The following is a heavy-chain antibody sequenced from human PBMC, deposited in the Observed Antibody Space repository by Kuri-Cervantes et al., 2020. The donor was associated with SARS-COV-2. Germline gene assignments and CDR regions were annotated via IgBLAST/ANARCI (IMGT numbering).Heavy chain of an antibody. CDR3: ASITGTTEWFDP. Sequence: ASVKVSCKVSGYTLTELSMHWVRQAPGKGLEWMGGFDPEDGETIYAQKFQGRVTMTEDTSTDTAYMELSSLRSEDTAVYYCASITGTTEWFDPWGQGTLVTVSS. CDR2: FDPEDGET. D-gene: IGHD1-20*01. CDR1: GYTLTELS. J-gene: IGHJ5*02. V-gene: IGHV1-24*01.